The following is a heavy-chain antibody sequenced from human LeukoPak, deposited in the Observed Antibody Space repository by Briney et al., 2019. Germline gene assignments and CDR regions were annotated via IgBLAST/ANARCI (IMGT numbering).Heavy chain of an antibody. Sequence: PGGSLRLSCAASGFTFSSYGMHWVRQAPGKGLEWVAVISFDGTHDFYADSVKGRFTISRDNSKNTLYLQMNSLRADDTAVYYCARARATVTRISSFDIWGQGTMVTVSS. D-gene: IGHD4-17*01. CDR2: ISFDGTHD. J-gene: IGHJ3*02. CDR3: ARARATVTRISSFDI. CDR1: GFTFSSYG. V-gene: IGHV3-30*19.